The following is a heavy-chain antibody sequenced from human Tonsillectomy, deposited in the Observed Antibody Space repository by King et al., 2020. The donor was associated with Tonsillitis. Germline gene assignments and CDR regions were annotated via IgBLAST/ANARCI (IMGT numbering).Heavy chain of an antibody. Sequence: VQLVESGAEVKRPGASVKVSCKASGYTFTGYYIHWVRQAPGQGLEWIGWNNPDSGGTSYAQNFQGRVTLTRGTSISTAYMELSRLRSDDTAVYYCARDPAYSYGPSPYWYFDLWGRGTLVTVSS. D-gene: IGHD5-18*01. CDR3: ARDPAYSYGPSPYWYFDL. CDR1: GYTFTGYY. V-gene: IGHV1-2*02. CDR2: NNPDSGGT. J-gene: IGHJ2*01.